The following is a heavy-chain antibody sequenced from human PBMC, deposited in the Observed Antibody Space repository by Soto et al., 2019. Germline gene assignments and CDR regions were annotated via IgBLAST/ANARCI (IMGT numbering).Heavy chain of an antibody. CDR3: ARENPPQAGSYYDS. J-gene: IGHJ5*01. CDR1: GYTFTAYT. D-gene: IGHD3-10*01. V-gene: IGHV1-3*01. Sequence: AAVKGSCKASGYTFTAYTIHWVRQAPGQRLEWMGWVTAGRGNTDYSQKFQGRVTITRDTSASTAYMELYSLRSEDTAVYYCARENPPQAGSYYDSWGQGTLVTVSS. CDR2: VTAGRGNT.